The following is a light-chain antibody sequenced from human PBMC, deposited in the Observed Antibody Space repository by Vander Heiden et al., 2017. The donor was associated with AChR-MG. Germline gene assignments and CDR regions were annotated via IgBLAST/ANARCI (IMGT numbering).Light chain of an antibody. CDR2: EDD. J-gene: IGLJ2*01. Sequence: SYELTQPPSVSVSPGQTARITCSGDALTKKYAYWYQQKSGQAPVLVIYEDDRRPSGIPARFAGSSSGKVDTLMISGAQVEDEADYDGYSTDRRSNYEVVGGGTKLTVL. V-gene: IGLV3-10*01. CDR3: YSTDRRSNYEV. CDR1: ALTKKY.